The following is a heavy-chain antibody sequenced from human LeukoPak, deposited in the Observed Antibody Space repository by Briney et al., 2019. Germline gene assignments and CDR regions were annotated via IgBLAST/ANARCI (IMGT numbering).Heavy chain of an antibody. CDR1: GFTFSNYA. D-gene: IGHD1-26*01. CDR2: ISGRGDKR. V-gene: IGHV3-23*01. J-gene: IGHJ4*02. Sequence: GGSLRLSCAVSGFTFSNYAMTWVRQAPGKGLEWVSAISGRGDKRYYADSVKGRFTISRDNSKSTVYLQMSSLRAEDTAIYYCAKDWSCDYWGQGTLVTVSS. CDR3: AKDWSCDY.